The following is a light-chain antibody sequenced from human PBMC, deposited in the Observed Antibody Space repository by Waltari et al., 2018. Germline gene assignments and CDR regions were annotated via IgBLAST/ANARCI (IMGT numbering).Light chain of an antibody. CDR2: EVS. CDR3: SSYTSSSTYV. CDR1: SSDVGGYNY. Sequence: QSALTQPASVSGSPGQSITISCTGTSSDVGGYNYVSWYQQHPGKAPKLRIYEVSLLPSGVSNRFSGSKSGNTASLTIAGLQAEDEADYYCSSYTSSSTYVCGTGTKVTVL. J-gene: IGLJ1*01. V-gene: IGLV2-14*01.